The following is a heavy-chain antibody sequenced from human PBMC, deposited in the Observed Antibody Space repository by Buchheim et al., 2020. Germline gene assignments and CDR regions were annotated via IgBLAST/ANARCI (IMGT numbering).Heavy chain of an antibody. V-gene: IGHV3-23*01. D-gene: IGHD3-10*01. J-gene: IGHJ4*02. Sequence: EVQLLESGGGLVQPGGSLRLSCAASGFPFRTYALSWVRQAPGEGLKCVSSIIDTGGATFYADSVKGRFTIPRDNSKTTLFLQMNSLRGEDTAVYYCAKRGTRYYFDYWGQGTL. CDR1: GFPFRTYA. CDR3: AKRGTRYYFDY. CDR2: IIDTGGAT.